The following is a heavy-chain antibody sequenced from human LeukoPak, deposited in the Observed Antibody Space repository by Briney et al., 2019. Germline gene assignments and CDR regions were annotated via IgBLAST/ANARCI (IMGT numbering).Heavy chain of an antibody. CDR1: GYTFTGFY. V-gene: IGHV1-2*02. D-gene: IGHD1-26*01. CDR2: INTNNGGT. Sequence: GAPVKVSCKTSGYTFTGFYMHWVRQAPGQGLEWMGWINTNNGGTSYAQTFLGRVTMTRDTSISTAYLELVSLRSDDTAVYYCARGAVGMLGPNNPFDYWGQGTLVTLSS. CDR3: ARGAVGMLGPNNPFDY. J-gene: IGHJ4*02.